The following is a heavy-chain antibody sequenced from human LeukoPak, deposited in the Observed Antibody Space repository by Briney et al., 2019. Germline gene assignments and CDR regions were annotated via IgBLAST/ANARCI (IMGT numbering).Heavy chain of an antibody. Sequence: GGSLRLSCAASKFTFSDYYMSWIRQAPGKGLEWVSYISSSGSTIYGDSVKGRFTISRDNAKNSLYLQMNSLRAEDTAVYYCARGGSYCGSTSCYFDYWAREPWSPSPQ. CDR1: KFTFSDYY. V-gene: IGHV3-11*01. CDR2: ISSSGSTI. D-gene: IGHD2-2*01. J-gene: IGHJ4*02. CDR3: ARGGSYCGSTSCYFDY.